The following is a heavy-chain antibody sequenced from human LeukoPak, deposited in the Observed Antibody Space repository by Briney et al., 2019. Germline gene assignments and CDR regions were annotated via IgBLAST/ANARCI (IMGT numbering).Heavy chain of an antibody. V-gene: IGHV4-59*01. J-gene: IGHJ4*02. D-gene: IGHD5-18*01. CDR3: ARAPDIYSYGGFDY. CDR2: IYYSGST. CDR1: GGSINGYY. Sequence: SETLSLTCTVSGGSINGYYWSWIRQPPGKGLEWIGHIYYSGSTNYNPSLKSRVTISVDTSKNQFSLNLRSVTAADTAVYYCARAPDIYSYGGFDYWGQGTLVIVSS.